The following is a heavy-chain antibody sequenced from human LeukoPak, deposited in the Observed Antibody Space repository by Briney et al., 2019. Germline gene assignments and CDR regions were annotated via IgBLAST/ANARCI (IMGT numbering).Heavy chain of an antibody. D-gene: IGHD3-10*01. CDR3: ARLVYYGSGNWFDP. CDR1: GGSISSYY. J-gene: IGHJ5*02. CDR2: IYYSGST. Sequence: SETLSLTCTVSGGSISSYYWSWIRQPPGKGLEWIGYIYYSGSTNYNPSLKSRVTISVDTSKNQFSLKLSSATAADTAVYYCARLVYYGSGNWFDPWGQGTLVTVSS. V-gene: IGHV4-59*08.